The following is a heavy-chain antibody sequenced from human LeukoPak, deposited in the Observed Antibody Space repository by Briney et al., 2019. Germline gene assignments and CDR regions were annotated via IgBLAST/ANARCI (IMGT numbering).Heavy chain of an antibody. V-gene: IGHV3-23*01. D-gene: IGHD3-10*01. Sequence: GGSLRLSCSVSGFTFSNYAMHWVRQAPGQGLEWVSLISGGSGNIYYVDSLKGRFTISRDNSKSTLYVQMTSLRAEDTAMYYCAKGADYYGSVTPKKPDWERGTRVTVS. CDR1: GFTFSNYA. J-gene: IGHJ4*02. CDR3: AKGADYYGSVTPKKPD. CDR2: ISGGSGNI.